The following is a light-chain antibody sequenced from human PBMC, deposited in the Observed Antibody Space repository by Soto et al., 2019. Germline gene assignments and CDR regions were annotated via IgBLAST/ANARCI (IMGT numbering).Light chain of an antibody. CDR1: NSNIGNNY. V-gene: IGLV1-51*01. CDR3: GTWDSSLSAGV. J-gene: IGLJ1*01. CDR2: DNN. Sequence: QSVLTQPPSVSATPGQTVTISCSGSNSNIGNNYVSWYQQLPGTAPKLLIYDNNKRPSEIPDRFSGSKSGPSATLGITGIQTGDEADYYCGTWDSSLSAGVFGTGTKVTV.